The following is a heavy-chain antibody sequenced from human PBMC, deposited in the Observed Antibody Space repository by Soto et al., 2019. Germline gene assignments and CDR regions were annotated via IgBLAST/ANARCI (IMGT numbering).Heavy chain of an antibody. J-gene: IGHJ6*02. D-gene: IGHD6-13*01. CDR1: GYSFTSYW. Sequence: GESLKISCKGSGYSFTSYWIGWVRQMPGKGLEWMGIIYPGDSDTRYSPSFQGQVTISADKSISTAYLQWSSLKASDTTMYYWARQIAAAVFQRPNYYVVDVWGQGTRVTVSS. V-gene: IGHV5-51*01. CDR3: ARQIAAAVFQRPNYYVVDV. CDR2: IYPGDSDT.